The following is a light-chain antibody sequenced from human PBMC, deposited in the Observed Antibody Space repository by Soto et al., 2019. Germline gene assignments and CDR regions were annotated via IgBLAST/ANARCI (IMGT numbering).Light chain of an antibody. V-gene: IGLV2-23*02. CDR2: EVT. CDR1: SSDVGSYNL. Sequence: QSVLTQPASVSGSPGQSITISCTGTSSDVGSYNLVSWYQQHPGKAPKLMIYEVTQRPSGVSSRFSGSRSGNTASLTISGLRAEDEAHYYCCAYSASSTLLFGGGTKVTVL. J-gene: IGLJ2*01. CDR3: CAYSASSTLL.